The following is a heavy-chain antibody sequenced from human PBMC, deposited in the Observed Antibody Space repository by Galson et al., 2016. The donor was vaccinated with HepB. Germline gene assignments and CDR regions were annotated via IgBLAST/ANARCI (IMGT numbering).Heavy chain of an antibody. CDR1: GYTFTNYD. CDR3: ARDKRHHYYGLESRGKGYFDL. Sequence: SVKVSCKASGYTFTNYDIIWVRQASGQGLEWMGWMNPNSGHTGYAQKFQGRVTMTRNTSITTVYMDLTSLTYEDTAVYFCARDKRHHYYGLESRGKGYFDLWGRGTRITVSS. V-gene: IGHV1-8*01. J-gene: IGHJ2*01. CDR2: MNPNSGHT. D-gene: IGHD3-10*01.